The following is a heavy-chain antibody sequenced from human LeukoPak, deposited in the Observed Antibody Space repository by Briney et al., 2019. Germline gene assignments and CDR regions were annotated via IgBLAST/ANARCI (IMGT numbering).Heavy chain of an antibody. J-gene: IGHJ5*02. CDR2: IYTTGTT. D-gene: IGHD3-10*01. Sequence: SQTLSLTCTVSGCSISSCYYYWSWIRQSAEKGLEWIGRIYTTGTTNYNPSLRSRVSVSVDTSKNQFSLNLSSVTAADTAVYYCARGQDYYGSGAQSNWFDPWGQGTLVTVSS. CDR3: ARGQDYYGSGAQSNWFDP. CDR1: GCSISSCYYY. V-gene: IGHV4-61*02.